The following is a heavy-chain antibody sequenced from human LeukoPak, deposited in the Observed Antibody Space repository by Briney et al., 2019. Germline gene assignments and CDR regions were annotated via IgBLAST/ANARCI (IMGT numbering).Heavy chain of an antibody. D-gene: IGHD1-20*01. V-gene: IGHV1-69*02. CDR1: GGTFSSYT. CDR2: IIPILGIA. Sequence: ASVKVSCKASGGTFSSYTISWVRQAPGQGLEWMGRIIPILGIANYAQEFRGRVTITADKSTSTAYMELSSLRSEDTAVYYCAREPHNWNYDYYGMDVWGQGTTVTVSS. J-gene: IGHJ6*02. CDR3: AREPHNWNYDYYGMDV.